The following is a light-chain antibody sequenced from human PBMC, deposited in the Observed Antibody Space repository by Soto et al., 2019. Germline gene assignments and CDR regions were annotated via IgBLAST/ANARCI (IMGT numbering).Light chain of an antibody. Sequence: ETVLTQSPGTLSLSPGERATLSCRASQSVSSSYLAWYQQKPGQAPRLLIYGTSTRATGIPDRFSGSGSGTAFTLTISRLEPEDFEVYYCQQFATSPLTFGPGTKVDFK. CDR1: QSVSSSY. CDR2: GTS. V-gene: IGKV3-20*01. CDR3: QQFATSPLT. J-gene: IGKJ3*01.